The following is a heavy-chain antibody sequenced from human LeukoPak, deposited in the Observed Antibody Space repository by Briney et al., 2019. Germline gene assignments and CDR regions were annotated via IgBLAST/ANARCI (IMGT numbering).Heavy chain of an antibody. J-gene: IGHJ4*02. V-gene: IGHV3-23*01. CDR1: GFTFSSYA. CDR2: ISGSSSST. CDR3: AKAYYDFWSGYFDY. D-gene: IGHD3-3*01. Sequence: GASLTLSCAASGFTFSSYAMNWVRQAPGKGLEGVAGISGSSSSTYYADSVKGRFTISRDNSKNTLFLQMNSLRAEDTAVYYCAKAYYDFWSGYFDYWGQGTLVTVSS.